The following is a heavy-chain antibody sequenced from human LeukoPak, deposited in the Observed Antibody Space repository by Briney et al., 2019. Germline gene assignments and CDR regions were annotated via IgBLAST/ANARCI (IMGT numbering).Heavy chain of an antibody. J-gene: IGHJ6*02. D-gene: IGHD5-18*01. V-gene: IGHV5-51*01. CDR2: IYPGDSDT. Sequence: AESLKTSSKGSGYSSTSYCIGWLRHMPGKGLEWMRIIYPGDSDTRYSPSFQGQVTISADKSISTAYLQWGSMKASDTAMYYCARYGDTAMDGGMDVWGQGTTVTVSS. CDR3: ARYGDTAMDGGMDV. CDR1: GYSSTSYC.